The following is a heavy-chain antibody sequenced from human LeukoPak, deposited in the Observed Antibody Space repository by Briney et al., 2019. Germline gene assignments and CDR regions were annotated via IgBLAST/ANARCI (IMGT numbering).Heavy chain of an antibody. V-gene: IGHV3-7*01. Sequence: PGGSLRLSCAASGFTFSSYWMSWVRQAPGKGLEWVANIKQDGSEKYYVDSVKGRFTISRDNAKNSLYLQMNSLRAEDTAVYYRAREGYSSSWYYFDYWGQGTLVTVSS. J-gene: IGHJ4*02. CDR3: AREGYSSSWYYFDY. D-gene: IGHD6-13*01. CDR2: IKQDGSEK. CDR1: GFTFSSYW.